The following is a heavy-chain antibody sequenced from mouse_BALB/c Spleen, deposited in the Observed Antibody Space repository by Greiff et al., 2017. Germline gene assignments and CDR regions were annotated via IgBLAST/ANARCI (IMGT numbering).Heavy chain of an antibody. Sequence: DVKLVESGGGLVQPGGSRKLSCAASGFTFSSYAMSWVRQTPEKRLEWVASISSGGSTYYPDSVKGRFTISRDNARNILYLQMSSLRSEDTAMYYCARFYGNYAMDYWGQGTSVTVSS. CDR3: ARFYGNYAMDY. V-gene: IGHV5-6-5*01. J-gene: IGHJ4*01. CDR2: ISSGGST. D-gene: IGHD2-1*01. CDR1: GFTFSSYA.